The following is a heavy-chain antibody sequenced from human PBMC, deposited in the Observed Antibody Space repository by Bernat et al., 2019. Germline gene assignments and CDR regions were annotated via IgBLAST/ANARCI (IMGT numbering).Heavy chain of an antibody. CDR1: GFTFSSYA. D-gene: IGHD3-16*01. Sequence: EVQLVESGGGLVKPGGSLRLSCEASGFTFSSYAMNWVRQAPGKGLEWVSVISGSGTYIYEAAAAKGRFTISRDNTKNSLYLQMDSMRVENTAVYYCAREELRKKVVFGGVWDSWDPGTLVTVSS. CDR2: ISGSGTYI. J-gene: IGHJ4*02. V-gene: IGHV3-21*01. CDR3: AREELRKKVVFGGVWDS.